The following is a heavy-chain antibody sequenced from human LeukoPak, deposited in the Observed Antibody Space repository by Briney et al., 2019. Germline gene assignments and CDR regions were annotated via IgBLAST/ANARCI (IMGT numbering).Heavy chain of an antibody. J-gene: IGHJ4*02. V-gene: IGHV3-23*01. D-gene: IGHD4-11*01. CDR1: GFTFGSYA. CDR2: ISGRGGST. Sequence: GGSLRLSCAASGFTFGSYAMSWVRQAPGKGLEWVSYISGRGGSTFYADSVKGRLTISRDNSKNTLYLQMNSLRAEDTALYYCATSTVAKYDYWGQGTLVAVSS. CDR3: ATSTVAKYDY.